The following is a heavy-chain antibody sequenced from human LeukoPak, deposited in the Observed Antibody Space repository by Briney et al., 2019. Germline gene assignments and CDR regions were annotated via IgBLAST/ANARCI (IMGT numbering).Heavy chain of an antibody. V-gene: IGHV4-34*01. Sequence: SETLSLTCAVYGGSFSGYYWSWIRQPPGKGLEWIGEINHSGSTNYNPSLKSRVTISVDTSKNQFSLKLSSVTAADTAVYYCARGRYCSSTSCYTRTRRNWFDPWGQGTLVTVSS. CDR1: GGSFSGYY. J-gene: IGHJ5*02. CDR2: INHSGST. D-gene: IGHD2-2*02. CDR3: ARGRYCSSTSCYTRTRRNWFDP.